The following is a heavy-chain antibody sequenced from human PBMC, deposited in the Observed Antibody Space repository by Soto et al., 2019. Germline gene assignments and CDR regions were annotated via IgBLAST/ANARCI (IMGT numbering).Heavy chain of an antibody. V-gene: IGHV1-2*02. CDR1: GYTFTGYD. Sequence: QVQLVQSGAEVKKPGASVKVSCKASGYTFTGYDIHWVRQAPGQGLEWMGWINPNSGGTDYAQNFQGRVTMTRDTSISTAYMELSRLKSDDTAVYYCARSNYEYFSDYWGQGTLVTVSS. D-gene: IGHD3-22*01. CDR3: ARSNYEYFSDY. J-gene: IGHJ4*02. CDR2: INPNSGGT.